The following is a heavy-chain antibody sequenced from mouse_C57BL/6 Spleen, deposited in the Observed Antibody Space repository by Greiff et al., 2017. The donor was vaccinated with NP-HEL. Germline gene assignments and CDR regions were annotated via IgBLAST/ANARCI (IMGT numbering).Heavy chain of an antibody. V-gene: IGHV1-82*01. Sequence: VQLQQSGPELVKPGASVKISCKASGYAFSSSWMNWVKQRPGKGLEWIGRIYPGDGDTNYNGKFKGKATLTADKSSSTAYMQLSSLTSEDSAVYFCENYDYDGGDAMDYWGQGTSVTVSS. CDR1: GYAFSSSW. CDR2: IYPGDGDT. J-gene: IGHJ4*01. CDR3: ENYDYDGGDAMDY. D-gene: IGHD2-4*01.